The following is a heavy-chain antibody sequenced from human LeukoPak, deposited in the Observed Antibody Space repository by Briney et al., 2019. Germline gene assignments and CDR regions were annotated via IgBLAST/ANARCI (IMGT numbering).Heavy chain of an antibody. J-gene: IGHJ5*02. V-gene: IGHV1-8*01. CDR1: GYTFTSYD. Sequence: ASVKVSCKASGYTFTSYDINWVRQATGQGLEWMGWMNPNSGNTGYAQKFQGRVTMTRNTSISTAHMELSSLRSEDTAVYYCARGTVAATNWFDPWGQGTLVTVSS. D-gene: IGHD2-15*01. CDR2: MNPNSGNT. CDR3: ARGTVAATNWFDP.